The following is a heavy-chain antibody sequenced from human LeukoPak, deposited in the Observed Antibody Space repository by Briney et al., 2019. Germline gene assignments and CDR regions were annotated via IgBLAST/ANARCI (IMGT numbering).Heavy chain of an antibody. CDR3: ARTKGSGYFDY. CDR1: GWRFTRYW. V-gene: IGHV5-10-1*01. Sequence: GGPLEISFKGSGWRFTRYWIRWVRPMPGKGVEGKGRIDPSECYNKYSPSSQGHGTISDNKYISTASLQWSSLKASDTAMYYCARTKGSGYFDYCGQGTLVTVSS. D-gene: IGHD6-25*01. CDR2: IDPSECYN. J-gene: IGHJ4*02.